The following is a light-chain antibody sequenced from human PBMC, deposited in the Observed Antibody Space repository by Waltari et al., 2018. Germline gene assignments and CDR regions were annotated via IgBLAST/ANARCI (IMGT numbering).Light chain of an antibody. CDR2: WAS. V-gene: IGKV4-1*01. Sequence: DIVMTQSPDSLAVSLGERATINCKSSQSVLHSSNNKNYLAWYQQKPGQPPKLLIYWASTRESGVPDCFSGSGSGTDFTLTISSLQAEDVAVYYCQQYYSTCQFGQGTKVEIK. J-gene: IGKJ1*01. CDR3: QQYYSTCQ. CDR1: QSVLHSSNNKNY.